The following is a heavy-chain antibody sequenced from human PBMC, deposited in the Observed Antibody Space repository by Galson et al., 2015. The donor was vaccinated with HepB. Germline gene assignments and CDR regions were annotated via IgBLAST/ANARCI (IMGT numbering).Heavy chain of an antibody. Sequence: SVKVSCKASGYTLTSYYMHWVRQAPGQGLEWMGIINPSGGSTSYAQKFQGRVTMTRETSTSTVYIALSRMGSEDTAVYYCARDLDLGPQSIAVAEDYWGQGTLVTVSS. V-gene: IGHV1-46*03. CDR2: INPSGGST. J-gene: IGHJ4*02. CDR1: GYTLTSYY. CDR3: ARDLDLGPQSIAVAEDY. D-gene: IGHD6-19*01.